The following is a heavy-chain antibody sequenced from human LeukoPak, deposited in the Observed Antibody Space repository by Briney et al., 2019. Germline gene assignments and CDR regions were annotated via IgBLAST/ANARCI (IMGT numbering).Heavy chain of an antibody. CDR1: GYTHTSYG. CDR3: ARDRGSGWLGNFQH. V-gene: IGHV1-18*04. J-gene: IGHJ1*01. Sequence: ASVKVSYKASGYTHTSYGISWVRQAPGQGLEWMGWISAYNGNTNYAQKLQGRVTMTTDTSTSTAYMELRSLRSDDTAVYYCARDRGSGWLGNFQHWGQGTLVTVSS. D-gene: IGHD6-19*01. CDR2: ISAYNGNT.